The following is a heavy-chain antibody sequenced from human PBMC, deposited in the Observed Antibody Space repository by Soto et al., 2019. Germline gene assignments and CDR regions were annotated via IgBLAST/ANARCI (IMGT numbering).Heavy chain of an antibody. CDR3: AGAPEGSAGLLDS. D-gene: IGHD1-26*01. Sequence: EVQLVESGGGLVKPGGSLRLSCAASGYTFSSYSMNWVRQAPGKGLEWVSSISSSSSYIYYADSVKGRFTISRDNAKNSLYLKRNGRGAEDTALYYGAGAPEGSAGLLDSGGQGPLVPFPS. J-gene: IGHJ4*02. V-gene: IGHV3-21*01. CDR2: ISSSSSYI. CDR1: GYTFSSYS.